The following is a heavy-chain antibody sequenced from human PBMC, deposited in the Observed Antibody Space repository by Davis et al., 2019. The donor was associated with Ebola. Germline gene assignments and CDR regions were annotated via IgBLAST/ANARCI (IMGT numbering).Heavy chain of an antibody. D-gene: IGHD2-8*02. CDR3: ARDLKPASAGGVPSDQFDY. Sequence: GESLKISCEVSGFTFSSNEMTWVRQAPGKGLEWVSYIDSSASTIYYADSVKGRFYISRDNSKNSLYLQMNSLRAEDTAVYYCARDLKPASAGGVPSDQFDYWGQGTLVTVSS. J-gene: IGHJ4*02. CDR1: GFTFSSNE. V-gene: IGHV3-48*03. CDR2: IDSSASTI.